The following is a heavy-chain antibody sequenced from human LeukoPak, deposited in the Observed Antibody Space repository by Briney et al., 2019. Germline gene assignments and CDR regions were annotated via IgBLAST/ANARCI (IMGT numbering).Heavy chain of an antibody. J-gene: IGHJ4*02. Sequence: SETLSLTCTVSGGSISSGGYYWSWIRQPAGKGLEWIGRIYTSGSTNYNPSLKSRVTISVDTSKNQFSLKLSSVTAADTAVYYCARGYCSSTSCQTFDYWGQGTLVTVSS. CDR2: IYTSGST. CDR1: GGSISSGGYY. D-gene: IGHD2-2*01. CDR3: ARGYCSSTSCQTFDY. V-gene: IGHV4-61*02.